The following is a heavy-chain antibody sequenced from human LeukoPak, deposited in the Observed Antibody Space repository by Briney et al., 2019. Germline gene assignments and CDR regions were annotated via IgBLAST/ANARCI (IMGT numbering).Heavy chain of an antibody. V-gene: IGHV5-51*01. CDR3: ARPPSRGYSSSFEY. Sequence: GESLKISFKGSGSSFPTYWIAWVRQMPGKGLEWMGIIYPDESNIRYSPSFQGQVTISADKSISTAYLQWSSLKASDTAMYYCARPPSRGYSSSFEYWGQGTLVTVSS. J-gene: IGHJ4*02. CDR1: GSSFPTYW. D-gene: IGHD2-2*03. CDR2: IYPDESNI.